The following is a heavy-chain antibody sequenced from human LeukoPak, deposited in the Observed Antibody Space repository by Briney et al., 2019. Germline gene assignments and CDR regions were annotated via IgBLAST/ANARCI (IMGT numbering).Heavy chain of an antibody. Sequence: SETLSLTCAVYGGSFSGYYWSWIRQPPGKGLEWIGYIYTSGSTNYNPSLKSRVTISVDTSKNQFSLKLSSVTAADTAVYYCARGSFWSGWQFDYWGQGTLVTVSS. CDR3: ARGSFWSGWQFDY. CDR2: IYTSGST. D-gene: IGHD3-3*01. CDR1: GGSFSGYY. V-gene: IGHV4-4*09. J-gene: IGHJ4*02.